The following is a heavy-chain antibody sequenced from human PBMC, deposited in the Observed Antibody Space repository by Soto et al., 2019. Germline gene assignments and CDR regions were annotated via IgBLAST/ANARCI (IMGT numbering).Heavy chain of an antibody. J-gene: IGHJ5*02. V-gene: IGHV4-4*07. Sequence: SSETLSLTCTVSGGSISSYYWSWIRQPAGKGLGWIGRIYTSGSTNYNPSLKSRVTMSVDTSKNQFSLKLSSVTAADTAVYYCARDGIAVAGTSNWFDPWGQGTLVTVSS. CDR3: ARDGIAVAGTSNWFDP. CDR1: GGSISSYY. CDR2: IYTSGST. D-gene: IGHD6-19*01.